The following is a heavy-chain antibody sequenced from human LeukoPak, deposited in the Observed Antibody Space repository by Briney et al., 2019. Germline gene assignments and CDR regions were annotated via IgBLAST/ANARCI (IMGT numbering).Heavy chain of an antibody. D-gene: IGHD3-10*01. Sequence: SETLSLTCTVSGGSISSYYWSWIRQPPGKGLEWIGYIYYSGSTNYNPSLKSRVTISVDTSKNQFSLKLSSVTAADTAVYYRARSWPSVSGWFDPWGQGTLVTVSS. V-gene: IGHV4-59*01. CDR3: ARSWPSVSGWFDP. CDR1: GGSISSYY. J-gene: IGHJ5*02. CDR2: IYYSGST.